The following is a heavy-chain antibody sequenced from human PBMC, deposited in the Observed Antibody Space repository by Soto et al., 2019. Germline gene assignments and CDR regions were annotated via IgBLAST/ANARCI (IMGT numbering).Heavy chain of an antibody. J-gene: IGHJ4*02. V-gene: IGHV3-23*01. CDR2: ITGSGGST. CDR1: GFTFSTYA. CDR3: AKDRYGDYGGIDY. Sequence: GSLRLSCAASGFTFSTYAMIWFRQAPGKGLEWVSVITGSGGSTYYADSVKGRFTISRDTSKNSLFLQMNSLRAEDTAVYYCAKDRYGDYGGIDYWGQGSMVTVSS. D-gene: IGHD4-17*01.